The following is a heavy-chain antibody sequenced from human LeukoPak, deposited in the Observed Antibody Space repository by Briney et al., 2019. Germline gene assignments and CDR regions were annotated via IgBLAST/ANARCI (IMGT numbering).Heavy chain of an antibody. CDR2: IFHNGKA. Sequence: SETLSLTCTVSGGSITINGYYWTWIRRHPGKGLEWIGYIFHNGKAYYNPSLKSRATISVDTSKNQFSLSLRSVTAADTALYYCAKYSSGYYYGLNWGQGALVTVAS. CDR1: GGSITINGYY. D-gene: IGHD3-22*01. V-gene: IGHV4-31*03. J-gene: IGHJ4*02. CDR3: AKYSSGYYYGLN.